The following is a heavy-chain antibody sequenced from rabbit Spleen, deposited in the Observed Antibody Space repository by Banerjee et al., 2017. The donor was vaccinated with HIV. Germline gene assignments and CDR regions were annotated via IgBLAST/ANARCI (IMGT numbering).Heavy chain of an antibody. Sequence: EQLEESGGGLVQPEGSLTLTCKASGVSLHDRDVMCWVRQAPGKGLEWIACINASTGKPVYATWASGRFTISKTSSTTVTLQMTSLTAADTATYFCARDAGSSFSTYDMDLWGPGTLVTVS. D-gene: IGHD8-1*01. CDR3: ARDAGSSFSTYDMDL. V-gene: IGHV1S45*01. CDR2: INASTGKP. J-gene: IGHJ6*01. CDR1: GVSLHDRDV.